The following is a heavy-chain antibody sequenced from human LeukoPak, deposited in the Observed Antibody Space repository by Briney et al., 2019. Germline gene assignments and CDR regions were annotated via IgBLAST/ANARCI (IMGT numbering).Heavy chain of an antibody. Sequence: GGSLRLSCAGSGFAFNVFGMHWLRQAPGKGLEWVALAKADGISKYYADSVKGRFTISRDDADNTAYLEMNSLRAEDTAVYYCAKTGPDFWSLPYYWGQGTLVTVSS. CDR3: AKTGPDFWSLPYY. V-gene: IGHV3-30*02. CDR1: GFAFNVFG. D-gene: IGHD3-3*01. CDR2: AKADGISK. J-gene: IGHJ4*02.